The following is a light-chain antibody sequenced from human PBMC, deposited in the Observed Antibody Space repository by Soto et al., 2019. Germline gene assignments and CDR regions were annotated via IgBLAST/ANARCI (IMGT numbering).Light chain of an antibody. CDR3: SSCASSSPWV. CDR1: SSDVGGYNY. Sequence: QSVPTQPASVSGSPGQSITISCTGTSSDVGGYNYVSWYQQYPGKAPKHMIYDVTNRPSGVSNRFSGSKSGNTASLTISGLQAEDEADYYCSSCASSSPWVFGGGTKLTVL. CDR2: DVT. J-gene: IGLJ2*01. V-gene: IGLV2-14*01.